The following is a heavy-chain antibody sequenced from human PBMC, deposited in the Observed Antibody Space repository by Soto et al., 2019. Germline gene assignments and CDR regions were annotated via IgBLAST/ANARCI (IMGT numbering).Heavy chain of an antibody. CDR3: ARSARDYYEF. V-gene: IGHV4-59*01. Sequence: QVQLQESGPGLVKPSETLSLTCTVSGGSINNYYWSWIRQAPGKGLEWIGYIYDSGSTNYNPSLTSRVTRSLDTSKDQFSLQLTSLTTADTAVYYCARSARDYYEFWGQGTLVTVSS. CDR1: GGSINNYY. J-gene: IGHJ4*02. CDR2: IYDSGST.